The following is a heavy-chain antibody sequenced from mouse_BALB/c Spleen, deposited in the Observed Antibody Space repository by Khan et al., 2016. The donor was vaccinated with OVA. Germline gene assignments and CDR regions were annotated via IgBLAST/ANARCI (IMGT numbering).Heavy chain of an antibody. CDR3: ARSGYDYFAY. CDR2: IYPGDGDT. CDR1: GYAFSNYW. J-gene: IGHJ3*01. Sequence: QVQLKQSGAELVRPGSSVKISCKASGYAFSNYWMNWVKQRPGQGLEWIGQIYPGDGDTSFNGKFRGKATLTADKSSSTAYMQLSSLTSEDSAVYFCARSGYDYFAYWGHGTLVTVSA. D-gene: IGHD2-14*01. V-gene: IGHV1-80*01.